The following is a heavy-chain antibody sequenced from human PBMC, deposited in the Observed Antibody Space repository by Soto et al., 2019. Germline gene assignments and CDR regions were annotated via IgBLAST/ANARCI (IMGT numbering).Heavy chain of an antibody. Sequence: QLQLQESGPGLVKPSETLSLTCTVSGGSISSSSYYWGWIRQPPGKGLEWIGSIYYSGTTYYNPSLKSRITISVDTSKNQFSLRLSSVTPADTAVYYCARRQQLVDYWGQGTLVTVSS. CDR2: IYYSGTT. J-gene: IGHJ4*02. V-gene: IGHV4-39*01. CDR1: GGSISSSSYY. CDR3: ARRQQLVDY. D-gene: IGHD6-13*01.